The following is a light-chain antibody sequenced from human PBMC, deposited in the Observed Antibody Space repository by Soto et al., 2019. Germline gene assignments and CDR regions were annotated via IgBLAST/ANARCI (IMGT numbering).Light chain of an antibody. Sequence: QSVLTQPPSASGSPGQSVAISCTGTSSDVGAYDSVSWYQQHPGSAPKLIIYDVTKRPSGVPDRFSGSKSGNTASLTVSGLQAEDEADYFCSSFAGRNNFYVLFGGGTQLTVL. V-gene: IGLV2-8*01. CDR2: DVT. CDR1: SSDVGAYDS. J-gene: IGLJ2*01. CDR3: SSFAGRNNFYVL.